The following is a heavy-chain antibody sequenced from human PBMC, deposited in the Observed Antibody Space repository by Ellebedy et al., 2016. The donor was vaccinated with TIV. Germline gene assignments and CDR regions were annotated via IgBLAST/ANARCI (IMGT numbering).Heavy chain of an antibody. D-gene: IGHD1-26*01. V-gene: IGHV4-59*08. Sequence: SETLSLXXTVSGGSISSYYWSWIRQPPGKGLEWIGYIYYSGSTYYNPSLKSRVTISVDTSKNQFSLKLSSVTAADTAVYYCARVGSGVQVGALDYWGQGTLVTVSS. CDR2: IYYSGST. CDR1: GGSISSYY. CDR3: ARVGSGVQVGALDY. J-gene: IGHJ4*02.